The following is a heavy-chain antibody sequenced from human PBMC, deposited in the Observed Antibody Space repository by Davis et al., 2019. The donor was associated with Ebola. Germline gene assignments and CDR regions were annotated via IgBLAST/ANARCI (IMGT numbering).Heavy chain of an antibody. CDR2: INPNSGGT. V-gene: IGHV1-2*04. Sequence: ASVKVSCKASGYTFTSYGISWVRQAPGQGLEWMGWINPNSGGTNYAQKFQGWVTMTRDTSISTAYMELSSLRSEDTALYYCAKDMGAAAGVFDYWGQGTLVTVSS. CDR1: GYTFTSYG. J-gene: IGHJ4*02. CDR3: AKDMGAAAGVFDY. D-gene: IGHD6-13*01.